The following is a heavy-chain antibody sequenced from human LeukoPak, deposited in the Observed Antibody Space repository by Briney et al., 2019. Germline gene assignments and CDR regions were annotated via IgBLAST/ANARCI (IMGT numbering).Heavy chain of an antibody. CDR2: IYYSGST. Sequence: PSEALSLTCTVSGGSISSYYWSWIRQPPGKGLEWIGYIYYSGSTNYNPSLKSRVTISVDTSKNQFSLKLNSVTAADTSIYYCVRLRLDLQLVTDHWGQGTLVTVSS. CDR1: GGSISSYY. D-gene: IGHD6-13*01. V-gene: IGHV4-59*12. CDR3: VRLRLDLQLVTDH. J-gene: IGHJ4*02.